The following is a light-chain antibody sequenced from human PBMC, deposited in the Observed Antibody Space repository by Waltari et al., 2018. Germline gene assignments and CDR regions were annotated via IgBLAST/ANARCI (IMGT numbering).Light chain of an antibody. J-gene: IGKJ1*01. V-gene: IGKV4-1*01. Sequence: EIVLTQSPDSLAVSLGERATIHCKSSQSVLHSSNNENYLAWYQQKPGQPPRLLIYWASTRQSGVPDRFSGSGSGTDFTLTISSLQAEDVAVYYCQQFSGDSPWTFGQGTKVEIK. CDR1: QSVLHSSNNENY. CDR2: WAS. CDR3: QQFSGDSPWT.